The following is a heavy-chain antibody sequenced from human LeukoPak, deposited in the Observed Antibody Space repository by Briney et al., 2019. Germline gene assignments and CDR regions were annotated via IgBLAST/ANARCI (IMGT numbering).Heavy chain of an antibody. J-gene: IGHJ6*02. CDR3: ASRMYYYYGMDV. CDR2: IDHREST. CDR1: GFTFSSYA. V-gene: IGHV4-34*01. Sequence: LRLSCAASGFTFSSYAMNWVRQPPGKGLEWIGEIDHRESTTYNPSLKSRVTISVDTSKNQSSLKLNSVTAADTAVYYCASRMYYYYGMDVWGQGTTVIVSS.